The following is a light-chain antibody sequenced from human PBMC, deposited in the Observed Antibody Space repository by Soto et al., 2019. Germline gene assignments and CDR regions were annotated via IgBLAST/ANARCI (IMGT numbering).Light chain of an antibody. CDR3: QTWGAGVQV. V-gene: IGLV4-69*01. Sequence: QSVLTQSPSASASLGASVKVTCTLSSGHSTYAIAWHQQQPEKGPRYLMMVNSDGSHIKGDGIPDRFSGSSSGAERYLTISSLQSEDEADYYCQTWGAGVQVFGGGTKLTVL. CDR2: VNSDGSH. J-gene: IGLJ2*01. CDR1: SGHSTYA.